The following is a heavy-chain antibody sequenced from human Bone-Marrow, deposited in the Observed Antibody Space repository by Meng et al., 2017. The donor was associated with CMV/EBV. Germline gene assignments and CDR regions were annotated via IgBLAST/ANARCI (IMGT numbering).Heavy chain of an antibody. CDR1: GYTFTSYG. D-gene: IGHD3-3*02. J-gene: IGHJ6*02. Sequence: ASVKVSCKASGYTFTSYGISWVRQAPGQGLEWMGWISAYNGNTIYAQKLQGRVTMTTDTSTSTAYMELRSLRSDDTAVYYCARDHFSTGTLGLYYYYGMDVWGQGTTVTVSS. CDR2: ISAYNGNT. CDR3: ARDHFSTGTLGLYYYYGMDV. V-gene: IGHV1-18*01.